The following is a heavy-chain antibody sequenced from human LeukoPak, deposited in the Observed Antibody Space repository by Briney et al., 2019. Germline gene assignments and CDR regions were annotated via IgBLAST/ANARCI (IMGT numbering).Heavy chain of an antibody. J-gene: IGHJ4*02. Sequence: GESLKISCKGSGYSFTSYWIGWVRQMPGKGLEWMGIIHPGDSDTRYSPSFQGQVTIPADKSISTAYLQWSSLKASDTAIYYCVRHGDGYNKYGGYYFDFWGQGTLVTVSS. V-gene: IGHV5-51*01. CDR1: GYSFTSYW. CDR3: VRHGDGYNKYGGYYFDF. D-gene: IGHD5-24*01. CDR2: IHPGDSDT.